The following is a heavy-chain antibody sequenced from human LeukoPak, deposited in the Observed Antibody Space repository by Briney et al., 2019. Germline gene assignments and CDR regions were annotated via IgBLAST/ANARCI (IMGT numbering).Heavy chain of an antibody. V-gene: IGHV3-53*01. D-gene: IGHD5-24*01. CDR1: GFTVSSNY. CDR3: ARGLVEMATIYFDY. J-gene: IGHJ4*02. CDR2: IYSSGTT. Sequence: GGSLRLSCAASGFTVSSNYMGWVRQAPGKGLEWVSVIYSSGTTEYADSVKGRFTISRDNSKNTLYLQMNSLRAEDTAVYYCARGLVEMATIYFDYWGQGSLVTVSS.